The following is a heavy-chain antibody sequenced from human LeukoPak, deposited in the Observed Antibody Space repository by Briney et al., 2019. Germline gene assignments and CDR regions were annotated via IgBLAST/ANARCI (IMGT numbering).Heavy chain of an antibody. J-gene: IGHJ5*02. CDR1: GFTFSNYW. Sequence: GGSLRLSCAASGFTFSNYWMSWVRQAPGKGLEWVANIKQDGSEKYYVDSVKGRFTISRDNAKNSLYLQMNSLRAEDTAVYYCARVFKGKYCSSTSCSPSWFDPWGQGTLVTVSS. CDR3: ARVFKGKYCSSTSCSPSWFDP. V-gene: IGHV3-7*04. D-gene: IGHD2-2*01. CDR2: IKQDGSEK.